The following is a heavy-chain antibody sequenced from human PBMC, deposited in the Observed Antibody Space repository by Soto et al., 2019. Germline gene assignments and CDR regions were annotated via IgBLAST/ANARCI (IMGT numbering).Heavy chain of an antibody. CDR3: AKGYCSSTSCYAYGMDV. CDR2: ISWDGGST. CDR1: GVPFDDYT. V-gene: IGHV3-43*01. D-gene: IGHD2-2*01. Sequence: GGSLRLSCAAYGVPFDDYTMHLVRPAPGKGLEWVSLISWDGGSTYYADSVKGRFTISRDNSKNSLYLQMNSLRTEDTALYYCAKGYCSSTSCYAYGMDVWVQGTTVTVSS. J-gene: IGHJ6*02.